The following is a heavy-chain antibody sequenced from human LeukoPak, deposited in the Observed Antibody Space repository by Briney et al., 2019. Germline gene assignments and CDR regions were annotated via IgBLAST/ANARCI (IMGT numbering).Heavy chain of an antibody. CDR2: INAGNGNS. D-gene: IGHD4-17*01. CDR3: ARGPDYGDYDWLWVSVF. Sequence: GASVKVSCKASGYTFTSYAMRWVRQAPGQRLEWMGWINAGNGNSKYSQKFQGRVTITRDTSASTAYMELSSLRSEDTAVYYCARGPDYGDYDWLWVSVFWGQGTLVTVSS. V-gene: IGHV1-3*01. J-gene: IGHJ4*02. CDR1: GYTFTSYA.